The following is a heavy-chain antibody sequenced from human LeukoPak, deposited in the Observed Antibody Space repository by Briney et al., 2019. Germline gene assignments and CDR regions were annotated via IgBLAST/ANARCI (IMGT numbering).Heavy chain of an antibody. J-gene: IGHJ4*02. CDR2: INPNSGGT. CDR1: GYTFTGYY. Sequence: GASVKVSCKASGYTFTGYYMHWVRQAPGQGLEWMGWINPNSGGTNYAQKFQGRVTMTRDTSISTAYMELSRLRSDGTAVYYCARARIAVAGRGFSYWGQGTLVTVSS. CDR3: ARARIAVAGRGFSY. D-gene: IGHD6-19*01. V-gene: IGHV1-2*02.